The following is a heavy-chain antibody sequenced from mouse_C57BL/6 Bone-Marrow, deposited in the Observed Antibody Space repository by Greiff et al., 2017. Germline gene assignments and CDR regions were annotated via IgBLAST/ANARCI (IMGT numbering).Heavy chain of an antibody. J-gene: IGHJ4*01. CDR1: GYTFTSYW. V-gene: IGHV1-69*01. D-gene: IGHD2-4*01. CDR2: IDPSDSYT. CDR3: ARSGDYDENYYAMDY. Sequence: QVQLQQPGAELVMPGASVKLSCKASGYTFTSYWMHWVKQRPGQGLEWIGEIDPSDSYTNYNQKFKGKSTLTVDKSSSTAYMQLSSQTSEDSAVDYCARSGDYDENYYAMDYWGQGTSVTVSS.